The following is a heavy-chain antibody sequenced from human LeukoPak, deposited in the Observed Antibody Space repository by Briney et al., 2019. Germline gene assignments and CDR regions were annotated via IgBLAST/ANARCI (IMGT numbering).Heavy chain of an antibody. V-gene: IGHV4-39*07. J-gene: IGHJ3*02. CDR2: NNSESI. CDR3: ARDRLSVGAFDI. CDR1: GGSINSVSYY. D-gene: IGHD1-26*01. Sequence: SETLSLTCTVSGGSINSVSYYWVWIRQPPGKGLEWIGSNNSESIYSKPSLRSRVTISLDTSKNQFSLKLSSVTAADTALYFCARDRLSVGAFDIWGLGTMVTVSS.